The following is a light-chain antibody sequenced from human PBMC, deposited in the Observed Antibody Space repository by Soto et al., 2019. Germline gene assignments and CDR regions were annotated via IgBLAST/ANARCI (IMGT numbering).Light chain of an antibody. Sequence: EIVLTQSPGTLSVSLGERATLSCRASQSVGPNLAWYQQRPAQAPRLLIYGASKRATGVPARFSGRGSGTEFTLTITSLQSEDFAVYYCHQYNNRPPYTFGQGTHLEIK. CDR1: QSVGPN. V-gene: IGKV3-15*01. CDR3: HQYNNRPPYT. J-gene: IGKJ2*01. CDR2: GAS.